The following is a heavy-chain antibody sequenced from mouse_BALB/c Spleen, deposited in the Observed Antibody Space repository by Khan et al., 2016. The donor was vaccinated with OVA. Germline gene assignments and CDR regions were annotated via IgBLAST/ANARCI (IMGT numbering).Heavy chain of an antibody. D-gene: IGHD1-2*01. Sequence: EVQLVETGPGLVKPSQSLSLTCTVTGYSITSGYGWNWIRQFPGNKLEWMGYISYSGSTNYNPSLKSRISITRDTSKNQFFLQLNSVTTEDTATYYCARTARITYWGQGTTLTVSS. V-gene: IGHV3-2*02. CDR1: GYSITSGYG. CDR2: ISYSGST. J-gene: IGHJ2*01. CDR3: ARTARITY.